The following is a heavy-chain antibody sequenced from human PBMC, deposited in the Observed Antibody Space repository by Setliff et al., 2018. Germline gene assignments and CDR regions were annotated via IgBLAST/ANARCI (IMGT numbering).Heavy chain of an antibody. V-gene: IGHV4-59*11. D-gene: IGHD5-18*01. CDR1: GGSLTQRY. Sequence: SETLSLTCTLSGGSLTQRYWSWVRQPPGKGLEWIGYVYYNGNTNYSPSLKSRVTISADTSKNQVSLKLTSAAAADTAVYYCARDRTAYNYGMDVWGQGTTVTVSS. CDR2: VYYNGNT. J-gene: IGHJ6*02. CDR3: ARDRTAYNYGMDV.